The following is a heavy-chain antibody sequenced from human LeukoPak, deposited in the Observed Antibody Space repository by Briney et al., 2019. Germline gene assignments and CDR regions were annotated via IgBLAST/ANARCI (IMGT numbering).Heavy chain of an antibody. V-gene: IGHV3-9*01. CDR3: ARDKGSNDAFDI. CDR2: IGWKSNSI. CDR1: GFIFDEYA. D-gene: IGHD2-15*01. Sequence: PGGSLRLSCAASGFIFDEYAMHWVRQAPGKGLEWVSGIGWKSNSIGYADSVKGRFTISRDDAKNSLYLQMNSLRAEDTALYYCARDKGSNDAFDIWGQGTMVTVSS. J-gene: IGHJ3*02.